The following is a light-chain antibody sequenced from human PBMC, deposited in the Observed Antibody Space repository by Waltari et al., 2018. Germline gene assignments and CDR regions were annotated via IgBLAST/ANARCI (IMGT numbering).Light chain of an antibody. CDR2: EGT. J-gene: IGLJ3*02. V-gene: IGLV2-23*01. Sequence: QSALTQPAPVSGSPGQSNTIPCTGTSSDVGSYNLVSWYQHHPGKAPKLMIYEGTKWPSGVSNRFSGSKSGNTASLTISGLQAEDEADYYCCSYAGSSTLVFGGGTKLTVL. CDR1: SSDVGSYNL. CDR3: CSYAGSSTLV.